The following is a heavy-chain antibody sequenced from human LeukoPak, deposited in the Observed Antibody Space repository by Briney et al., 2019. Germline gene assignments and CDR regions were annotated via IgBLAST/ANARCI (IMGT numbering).Heavy chain of an antibody. CDR1: GFPHSRYR. Sequence: GGSLRLSCAPSGFPHSRYRMSWLRQAPRKGLEWVANIKQDGSEKYYVDSVKGRFTISRDNAKNSLYLQMNSLRAEDTAVYYCARDRGYGDYRGQGTLVTVSS. D-gene: IGHD3-10*01. V-gene: IGHV3-7*04. J-gene: IGHJ4*02. CDR3: ARDRGYGDY. CDR2: IKQDGSEK.